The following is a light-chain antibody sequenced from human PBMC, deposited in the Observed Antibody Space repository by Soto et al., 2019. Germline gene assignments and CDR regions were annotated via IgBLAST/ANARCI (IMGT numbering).Light chain of an antibody. Sequence: QSVLTQPPSVSGSPGQSVTISCTGTSSDVGSYNRVSWYHQPPGTAPKLIIYEVTNRPSGVPDRFSGSKSGNTASLTISGLQPEDEADYYCSSYTISSTYVFGTGTKVTVL. CDR2: EVT. J-gene: IGLJ1*01. V-gene: IGLV2-18*02. CDR1: SSDVGSYNR. CDR3: SSYTISSTYV.